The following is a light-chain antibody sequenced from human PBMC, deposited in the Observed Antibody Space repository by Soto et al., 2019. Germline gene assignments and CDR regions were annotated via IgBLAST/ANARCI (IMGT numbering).Light chain of an antibody. J-gene: IGLJ3*02. CDR3: AAWDDSLNGWV. Sequence: QSALTQPRSVSGSPGQSVTISCTGTSSDVGAYNFVSWYQQNPGKAPKLIIYDVIKRPSGVPDRFSGSKSGNTASLTISGLQTEDEADYYCAAWDDSLNGWVFGGGTKLTVL. V-gene: IGLV2-11*01. CDR2: DVI. CDR1: SSDVGAYNF.